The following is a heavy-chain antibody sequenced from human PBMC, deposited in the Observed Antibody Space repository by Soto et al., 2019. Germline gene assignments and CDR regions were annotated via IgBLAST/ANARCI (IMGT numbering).Heavy chain of an antibody. V-gene: IGHV3-23*01. J-gene: IGHJ4*02. CDR3: AKGKYSSVRYFDY. D-gene: IGHD3-22*01. CDR1: GCSFNTYA. CDR2: ISGSDGST. Sequence: GSLRLSCTASGCSFNTYAMSWVRQAPGKGLEWVSGISGSDGSTYYADSVKGRFTISRDNSKNTLYLQMNSLRAEDTAVYYCAKGKYSSVRYFDYWGQGTLVTVSS.